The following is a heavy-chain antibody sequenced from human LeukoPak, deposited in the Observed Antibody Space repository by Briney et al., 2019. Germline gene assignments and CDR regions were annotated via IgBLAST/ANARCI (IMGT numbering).Heavy chain of an antibody. J-gene: IGHJ4*02. CDR3: ARTYYDILTGLYY. V-gene: IGHV3-21*04. CDR1: GFTFSSYS. CDR2: ISSSSSYI. Sequence: KTGGSLRLSCAASGFTFSSYSMNWVRQAPGKGLEWVSSISSSSSYIYYADSVKGRFTISRDNAKNSLYLQMNSLRAEDTAVYYCARTYYDILTGLYYWGQGTLVTVSS. D-gene: IGHD3-9*01.